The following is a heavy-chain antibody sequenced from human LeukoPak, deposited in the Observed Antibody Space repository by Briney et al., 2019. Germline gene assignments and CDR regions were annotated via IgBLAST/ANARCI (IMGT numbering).Heavy chain of an antibody. V-gene: IGHV4-61*02. CDR3: ARDPPMVRGVIRGGDY. Sequence: PSETLSLTCTVSGGSISSGSYYWSWIRQPAGKGLEWIGRIYTSGSTNYNPSLKSRVTISVDTSKNQFSLKLSSVTAADTAVYYCARDPPMVRGVIRGGDYWGQGTLVTVSS. J-gene: IGHJ4*02. D-gene: IGHD3-10*01. CDR1: GGSISSGSYY. CDR2: IYTSGST.